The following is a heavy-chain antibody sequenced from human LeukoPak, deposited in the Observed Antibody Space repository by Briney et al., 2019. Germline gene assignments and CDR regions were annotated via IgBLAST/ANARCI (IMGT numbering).Heavy chain of an antibody. CDR2: IYYSGST. Sequence: SETLSLTCTVSGGSISGYYWSWIRQPPGKGLEWVGYIYYSGSTNYNPSLKSRVTISVDTSKNQFSLKLSSVTAADTAVYYCARGSSFRGHVDYWGQGTLVTVSS. CDR1: GGSISGYY. V-gene: IGHV4-59*01. J-gene: IGHJ4*02. CDR3: ARGSSFRGHVDY. D-gene: IGHD3-10*01.